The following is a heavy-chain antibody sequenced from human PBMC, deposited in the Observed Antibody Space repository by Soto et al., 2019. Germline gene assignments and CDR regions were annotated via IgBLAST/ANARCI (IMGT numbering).Heavy chain of an antibody. Sequence: GGSLRLSCAASGSTFSSYAMHWVRQAPGKGLEWVAVISYDGSNKYYADSVKGRFTISRDNSKNTLYLQMNSLRAEDTAVYYCARDRSGWNYDNGMDVWGQGTTVTVSS. J-gene: IGHJ6*02. V-gene: IGHV3-30-3*01. CDR1: GSTFSSYA. CDR2: ISYDGSNK. CDR3: ARDRSGWNYDNGMDV. D-gene: IGHD1-7*01.